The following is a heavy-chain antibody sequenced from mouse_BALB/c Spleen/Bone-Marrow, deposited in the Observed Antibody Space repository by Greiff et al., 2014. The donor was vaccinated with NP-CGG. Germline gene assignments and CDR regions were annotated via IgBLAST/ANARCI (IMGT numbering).Heavy chain of an antibody. J-gene: IGHJ1*01. Sequence: LVESGPGLVAPSQSLSITCTVSGFSLTTYGVHWVRQSPGKGLEWLGVIWAGGSTNYNSTLMSRLSISKDNSKNQVFLKMNSLQTDDTAIYYCARNLLPPYWYFDVWGAGTTVTVSS. V-gene: IGHV2-9*02. CDR3: ARNLLPPYWYFDV. CDR1: GFSLTTYG. D-gene: IGHD1-1*01. CDR2: IWAGGST.